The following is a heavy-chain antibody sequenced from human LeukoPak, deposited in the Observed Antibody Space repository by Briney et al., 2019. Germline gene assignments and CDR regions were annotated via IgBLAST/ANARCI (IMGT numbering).Heavy chain of an antibody. CDR2: INHGGST. CDR3: ARGGFRAAAGTALWY. J-gene: IGHJ4*02. CDR1: GGSFSGYC. D-gene: IGHD6-13*01. Sequence: PSETLSLTCAVYGGSFSGYCWSWIRQPPGKGLEWIGEINHGGSTNYNPSLKSRVTISIDTSKNQFSLMLNSVTAADTAVYFCARGGFRAAAGTALWYWGQGTLVTVSS. V-gene: IGHV4-34*01.